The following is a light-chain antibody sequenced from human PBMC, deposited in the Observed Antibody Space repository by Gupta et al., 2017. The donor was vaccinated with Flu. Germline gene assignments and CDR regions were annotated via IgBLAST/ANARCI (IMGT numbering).Light chain of an antibody. CDR3: SSYAGSNNWV. J-gene: IGLJ3*02. CDR1: GSDVGGYNY. V-gene: IGLV2-8*01. Sequence: SVPISCTGTGSDVGGYNYVSWYQQHPGKAPKVMIFEVSKRPSGVPDRFSGSKSGNTASLTVSGLQAEDEADYYCSSYAGSNNWVFGGGTKVTVL. CDR2: EVS.